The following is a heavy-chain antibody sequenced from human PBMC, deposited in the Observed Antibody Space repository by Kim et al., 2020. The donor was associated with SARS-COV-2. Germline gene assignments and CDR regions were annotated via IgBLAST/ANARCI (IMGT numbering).Heavy chain of an antibody. CDR2: IKQDGSEK. CDR1: GFTFSSYW. Sequence: GGSLRLSCAASGFTFSSYWMSWVRQAPGKGLEWVANIKQDGSEKYYVDSVKGRFTISRDNAKNSLYLQMNSLRAEDTAVYYCARVGGENPYYYDSIGYYSVDYWGQGTLVTVSS. CDR3: ARVGGENPYYYDSIGYYSVDY. D-gene: IGHD3-22*01. J-gene: IGHJ4*02. V-gene: IGHV3-7*03.